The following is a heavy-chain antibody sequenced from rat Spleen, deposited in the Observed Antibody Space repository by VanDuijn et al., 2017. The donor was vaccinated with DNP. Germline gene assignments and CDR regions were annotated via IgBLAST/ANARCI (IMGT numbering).Heavy chain of an antibody. V-gene: IGHV5-25*01. J-gene: IGHJ3*01. D-gene: IGHD1-10*01. CDR3: ASLNNYNWFAY. Sequence: EVQLVESGGGLVQPGRSMKLSCTASGFSFRNYYMAWVRQAPKKGLEWVAIVSHSDGITYYPDSVKGRFTISRDNAKSILYLQMDSLRSEDTATYYCASLNNYNWFAYWGQGTLVTVSS. CDR2: VSHSDGIT. CDR1: GFSFRNYY.